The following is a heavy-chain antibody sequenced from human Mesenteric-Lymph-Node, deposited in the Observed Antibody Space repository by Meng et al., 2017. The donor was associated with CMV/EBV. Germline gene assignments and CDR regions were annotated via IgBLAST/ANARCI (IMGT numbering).Heavy chain of an antibody. CDR1: ISGGDYY. Sequence: ISGGDYYWSWIRKAPGKGLEWIGYIYDRGTTYYNPSLKSRVTMSVDTSKNHFSLKLSSVTAADTAVYHCAREAAIFAVPPGMNWFDPWGQGTLVTVSS. CDR3: AREAAIFAVPPGMNWFDP. V-gene: IGHV4-30-4*08. J-gene: IGHJ5*02. D-gene: IGHD3-3*01. CDR2: IYDRGTT.